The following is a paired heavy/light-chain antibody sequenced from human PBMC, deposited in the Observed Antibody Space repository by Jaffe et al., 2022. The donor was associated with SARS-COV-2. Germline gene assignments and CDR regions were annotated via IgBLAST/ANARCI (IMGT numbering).Light chain of an antibody. CDR2: DVT. J-gene: IGLJ2*01. CDR1: SSDGGDYNS. V-gene: IGLV2-11*01. Sequence: QSALTQPRSVSGSPGQSVTISCTGASSDGGDYNSVAWYQQYPGKAPKLIIYDVTKRPSGVPDRFSGSKSGSTASLTISGLQAEDEADYHCCSYAGYYTSLFGGGTKLTVL. CDR3: CSYAGYYTSL.
Heavy chain of an antibody. J-gene: IGHJ4*02. CDR2: IDPTDSYT. CDR1: GYTFTTYW. Sequence: EVQLVQSGAEVKKPGESLTISCKASGYTFTTYWISWVRQMPGTGLELLGRIDPTDSYTTYSPSFQGHVTISVDKSISTAYLQWSSLKASDTAMYYCARRKLYSTGPIDYWGQGTLVTVSS. V-gene: IGHV5-10-1*03. CDR3: ARRKLYSTGPIDY. D-gene: IGHD6-25*01.